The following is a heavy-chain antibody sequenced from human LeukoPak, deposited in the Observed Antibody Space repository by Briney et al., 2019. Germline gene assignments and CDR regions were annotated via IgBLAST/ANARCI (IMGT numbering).Heavy chain of an antibody. J-gene: IGHJ4*02. CDR2: IDWDDDK. Sequence: ASGPTLVNPTQTLTLTCTFSGFSLSTSGMRVSWIRQPPGKALVWLARIDWDDDKFYSTSLKTRLTISKDTSKNQVVLTMTNMDPVNTATYYCARAKYYYDSSGPEYYFDYWGQGTLVTVSS. V-gene: IGHV2-70*04. CDR1: GFSLSTSGMR. D-gene: IGHD3-22*01. CDR3: ARAKYYYDSSGPEYYFDY.